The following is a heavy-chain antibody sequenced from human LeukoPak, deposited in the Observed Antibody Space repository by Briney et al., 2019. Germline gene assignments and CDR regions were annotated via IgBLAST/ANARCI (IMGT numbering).Heavy chain of an antibody. CDR1: GFTFSSYS. V-gene: IGHV3-48*01. D-gene: IGHD3-3*01. Sequence: GGSLRLSCAASGFTFSSYSMNWVRQAPGKGLEWVSYISSSSSTIYYADSVKGRFTISRDNAKNSLYLQMNSLRAEDTAVYYCAREGKDYDFWSGYVYGMDVWGQGTTVTVSS. CDR3: AREGKDYDFWSGYVYGMDV. J-gene: IGHJ6*02. CDR2: ISSSSSTI.